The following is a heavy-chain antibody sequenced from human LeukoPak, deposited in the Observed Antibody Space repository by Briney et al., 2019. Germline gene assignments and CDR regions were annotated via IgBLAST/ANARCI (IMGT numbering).Heavy chain of an antibody. J-gene: IGHJ4*02. CDR2: ISGSGGST. CDR3: AKGGSGYYYSHFDY. CDR1: GFTFSSYA. Sequence: PGGSLRLSCAASGFTFSSYAMSWVRQAPGKGLEWVSAISGSGGSTYYADSAKGRFTISRDNSKNTLYLQMNSLRAEDTAVYYCAKGGSGYYYSHFDYWGQGTLVTVSS. D-gene: IGHD5-12*01. V-gene: IGHV3-23*01.